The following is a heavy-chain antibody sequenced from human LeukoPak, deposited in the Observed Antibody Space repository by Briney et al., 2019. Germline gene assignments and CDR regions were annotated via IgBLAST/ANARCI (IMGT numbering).Heavy chain of an antibody. CDR2: IYHRGST. CDR3: ARSLRITIFGVVIG. Sequence: MSSETLSLTCAVSGYSISSGDYWGWIRQPPGEGVGGIGSIYHRGSTYYNPCVKRRDTISVDTSKNQFSLKLSSVTAADTAVYYCARSLRITIFGVVIGWGQGTLVTVSS. V-gene: IGHV4-38-2*01. J-gene: IGHJ4*02. CDR1: GYSISSGDY. D-gene: IGHD3-3*01.